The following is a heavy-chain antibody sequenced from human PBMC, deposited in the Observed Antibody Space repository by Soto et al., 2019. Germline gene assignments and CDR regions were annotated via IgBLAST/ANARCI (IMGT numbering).Heavy chain of an antibody. CDR2: IIPVFGLV. CDR3: AGGRIVVVGSRAYYGMDV. J-gene: IGHJ6*02. D-gene: IGHD3-22*01. CDR1: GGTPSNSA. V-gene: IGHV1-69*01. Sequence: QVHLLLQSGAEVKKPGSSVKVSCKASGGTPSNSAISWVRQAPGQGLEWMGGIIPVFGLVKYAQNFQGRVTITAYESTNTGYMELSSLRPEDTAVYYCAGGRIVVVGSRAYYGMDVWGQGTTVTVSS.